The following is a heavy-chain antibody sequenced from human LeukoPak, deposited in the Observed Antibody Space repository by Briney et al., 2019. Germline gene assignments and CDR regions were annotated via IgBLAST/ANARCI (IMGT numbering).Heavy chain of an antibody. CDR3: ARVSFCPRCHFDY. CDR1: GFSFRSYY. D-gene: IGHD2/OR15-2a*01. J-gene: IGHJ4*02. V-gene: IGHV3-74*03. CDR2: ISPDGSSA. Sequence: GGSLGLLQAVSGFSFRSYYVHCVRQAPGKGLVWVARISPDGSSALSADSVRGRFTISRDNADNTLYLQLNSLRAEDTAVYYCARVSFCPRCHFDYWGQGTMVTVSS.